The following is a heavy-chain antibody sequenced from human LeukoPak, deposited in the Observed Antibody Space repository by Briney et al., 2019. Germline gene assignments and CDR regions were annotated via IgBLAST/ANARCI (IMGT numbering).Heavy chain of an antibody. J-gene: IGHJ6*03. D-gene: IGHD1-26*01. CDR3: STHRRGSYYYYYYMDV. CDR2: INHSGST. V-gene: IGHV4-38-2*02. CDR1: GYSISSGYY. Sequence: PSETLSLTCTVSGYSISSGYYWSWIRQPPGKGLEWIGEINHSGSTNYNPSLKSRVTISVDTSKNQFSLKLSSVTAADTAVYYCSTHRRGSYYYYYYMDVWGKGTTVTISS.